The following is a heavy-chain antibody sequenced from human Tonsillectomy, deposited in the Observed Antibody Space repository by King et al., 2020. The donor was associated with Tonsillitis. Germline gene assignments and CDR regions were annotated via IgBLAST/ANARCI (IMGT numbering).Heavy chain of an antibody. V-gene: IGHV1-18*01. D-gene: IGHD6-13*01. CDR2: ISAYNGNT. CDR3: ARDMQPLHPSGASVGINWFDP. CDR1: GYTFTRYG. J-gene: IGHJ5*02. Sequence: QLVQSGAEVKKPGASVKVSCKASGYTFTRYGISWVRQAPGQGLEWMGWISAYNGNTNYAQKLQGRVTMTTDTSTSTAYMELRSLRSDDTAMYYCARDMQPLHPSGASVGINWFDPWGQGTLVTVSS.